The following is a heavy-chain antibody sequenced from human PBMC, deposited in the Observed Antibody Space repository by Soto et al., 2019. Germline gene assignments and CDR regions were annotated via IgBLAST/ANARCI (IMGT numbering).Heavy chain of an antibody. Sequence: EVQLLESGGGLVQAGGSLRLSCVASGFTFGRYALTWVRQAPGKGLEWVSSISGSGGTTYYADSVKGRLTMSRDNSKNTLYLQMNSLRVEDTAVYYCAIVPNSENYGRYWGQGTLVTVSS. V-gene: IGHV3-23*01. J-gene: IGHJ4*02. CDR3: AIVPNSENYGRY. D-gene: IGHD4-17*01. CDR2: ISGSGGTT. CDR1: GFTFGRYA.